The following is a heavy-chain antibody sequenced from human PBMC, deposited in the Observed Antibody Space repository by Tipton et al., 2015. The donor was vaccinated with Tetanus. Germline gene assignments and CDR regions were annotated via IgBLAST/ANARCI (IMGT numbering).Heavy chain of an antibody. CDR2: VSSSGRT. D-gene: IGHD3-3*01. CDR3: AGVLRSESVGWFDP. V-gene: IGHV4-59*12. J-gene: IGHJ5*02. CDR1: GASISNFY. Sequence: GASISNFYRSWIRQPPGKGLEWIAYVSSSGRTNYNPSLKSRVTISVDTSSSQFSLRLTSVTAADTAVYFCAGVLRSESVGWFDPWGQGTLVTVSS.